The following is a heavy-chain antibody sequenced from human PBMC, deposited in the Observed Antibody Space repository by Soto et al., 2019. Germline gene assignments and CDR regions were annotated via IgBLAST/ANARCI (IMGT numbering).Heavy chain of an antibody. V-gene: IGHV3-48*03. CDR2: ISSSGSTI. D-gene: IGHD3-22*01. Sequence: GSLRLSCAASGFTFSSYEMNWVRQAPGKGLEWVSYISSSGSTIYYADSVKGRFTISRDNAKNSLYLQMNSLRAEDTAVYYCASLDYYDSSGYYWGQGTLVTVSS. J-gene: IGHJ4*02. CDR1: GFTFSSYE. CDR3: ASLDYYDSSGYY.